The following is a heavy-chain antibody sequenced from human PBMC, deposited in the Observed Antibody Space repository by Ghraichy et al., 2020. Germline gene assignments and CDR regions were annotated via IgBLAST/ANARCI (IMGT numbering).Heavy chain of an antibody. CDR1: GYTFTSYD. J-gene: IGHJ4*02. CDR2: MNPNSGNT. Sequence: ASVKVSCKASGYTFTSYDINWVRQATGQGLEWMGWMNPNSGNTGYAQKFQGRVTMTRNTSISTAYMELSSLRSEDTAVYYCARGDYGDYAADYWGQGTLVTVSS. D-gene: IGHD4-17*01. CDR3: ARGDYGDYAADY. V-gene: IGHV1-8*01.